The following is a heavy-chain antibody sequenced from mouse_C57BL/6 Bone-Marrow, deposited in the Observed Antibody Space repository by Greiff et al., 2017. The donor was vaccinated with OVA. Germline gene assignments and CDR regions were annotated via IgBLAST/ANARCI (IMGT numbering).Heavy chain of an antibody. J-gene: IGHJ3*01. CDR3: APYYGYDGEAWFAY. D-gene: IGHD2-9*01. CDR1: GFNIKDYY. CDR2: IDPEDGET. Sequence: EVKLVESGAELVKPGASVKLSCTASGFNIKDYYMHWVKQRTEQGLEWIGRIDPEDGETKYAPKFQGKATITADTSSNTAYLQLSSLTSEDTTVYYCAPYYGYDGEAWFAYWGQGTLVTVSA. V-gene: IGHV14-2*01.